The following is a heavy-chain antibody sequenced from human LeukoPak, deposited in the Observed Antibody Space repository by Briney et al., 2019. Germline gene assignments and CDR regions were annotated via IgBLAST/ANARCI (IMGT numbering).Heavy chain of an antibody. J-gene: IGHJ3*01. Sequence: GGSLTLSCAVSGLTFCNYWMFWLRPAPGEGLVWGFRIKPDRSSTSYADSVKGRFTISRDNTKNTLYLQMNSLRAEDTAVYYSATLVTFGAFDVWGQGTVVTVSS. CDR3: ATLVTFGAFDV. CDR2: IKPDRSST. CDR1: GLTFCNYW. V-gene: IGHV3-74*01. D-gene: IGHD4-11*01.